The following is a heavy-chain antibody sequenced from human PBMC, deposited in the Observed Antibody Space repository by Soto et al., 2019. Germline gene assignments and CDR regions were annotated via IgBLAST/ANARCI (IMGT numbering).Heavy chain of an antibody. CDR1: GFTFSSYA. CDR3: LPIAAAGTDY. V-gene: IGHV3-64D*08. Sequence: GGSLRLSCSASGFTFSSYAMHWVRQAPGKGLEYVSAISSNGGSTYYADSVKGRFTISRDNSKNTLYLQMSSLRAEDTAVYYCLPIAAAGTDYWGQGTLVTVSS. D-gene: IGHD6-13*01. J-gene: IGHJ4*02. CDR2: ISSNGGST.